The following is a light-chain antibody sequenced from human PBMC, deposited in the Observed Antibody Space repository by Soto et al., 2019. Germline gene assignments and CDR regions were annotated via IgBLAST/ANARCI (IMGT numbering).Light chain of an antibody. Sequence: QSALTQPPSASASPGQSVTISCTGTSSDVGGYDYVSWYQQHPGKAPKLMIYEVTKRPSGVPDRFSGSKSGNTASLTVSGIQAEDEADYYCSSYAGSNNLVFGGGTKLTVL. V-gene: IGLV2-8*01. CDR2: EVT. CDR1: SSDVGGYDY. CDR3: SSYAGSNNLV. J-gene: IGLJ2*01.